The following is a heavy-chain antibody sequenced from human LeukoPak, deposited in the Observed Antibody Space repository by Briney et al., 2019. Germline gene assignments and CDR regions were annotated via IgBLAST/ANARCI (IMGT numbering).Heavy chain of an antibody. CDR2: IIPIFGTA. D-gene: IGHD3-3*01. Sequence: SVKVSCKASGGTFSSYAISWVRQAPGQGLEWMGGIIPIFGTANYAQKFQGRVTIATDESTSTAYMELSSLRSEDTAVYYCARVGTHYDFWSGYHYWGQGTLVTVSS. CDR1: GGTFSSYA. V-gene: IGHV1-69*05. J-gene: IGHJ4*02. CDR3: ARVGTHYDFWSGYHY.